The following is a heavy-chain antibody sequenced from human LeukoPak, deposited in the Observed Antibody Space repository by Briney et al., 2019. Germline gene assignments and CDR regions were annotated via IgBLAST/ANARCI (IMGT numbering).Heavy chain of an antibody. CDR1: GYRFTNSW. CDR2: IYFGDSDA. J-gene: IGHJ5*02. CDR3: ARTSPQVWFDP. V-gene: IGHV5-51*01. Sequence: GESLKISCKGSGYRFTNSWIAWVRQKPGEGLEWMGIIYFGDSDAKYSPSFQGQVTISADKSTTTAYLQWDSLKASDTAMYYCARTSPQVWFDPWGQGTLVIVSS.